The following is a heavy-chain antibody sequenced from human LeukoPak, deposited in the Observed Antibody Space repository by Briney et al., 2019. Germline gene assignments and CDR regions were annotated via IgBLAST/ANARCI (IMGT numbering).Heavy chain of an antibody. J-gene: IGHJ6*02. CDR3: ASCKVCRYYYYGMDV. Sequence: GGSMTPSSAADALTPSSYGMHWDRQPPGKGMEWEALIRYDGSNKYYSDSVKGRFTISRDNSKNTLYLQMNSLRAEDTAVYYCASCKVCRYYYYGMDVWGQGTTVTVSS. CDR1: ALTPSSYG. V-gene: IGHV3-30*02. D-gene: IGHD2/OR15-2a*01. CDR2: IRYDGSNK.